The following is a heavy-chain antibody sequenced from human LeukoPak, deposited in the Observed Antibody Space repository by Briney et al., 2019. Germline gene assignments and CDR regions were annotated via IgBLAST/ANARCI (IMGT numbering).Heavy chain of an antibody. CDR2: ISSGRPTI. D-gene: IGHD6-13*01. J-gene: IGHJ6*02. CDR1: GFTFSSYG. CDR3: ARGLIAAAGTGYYYYHGLDV. V-gene: IGHV3-48*01. Sequence: GGSLRLSCVASGFTFSSYGINWVRQAPGKGLEWVSYISSGRPTIYYADSVKGRFTISRDNARNSLYLQMNSLRVEDTAVYYCARGLIAAAGTGYYYYHGLDVWGQGTTVTVSS.